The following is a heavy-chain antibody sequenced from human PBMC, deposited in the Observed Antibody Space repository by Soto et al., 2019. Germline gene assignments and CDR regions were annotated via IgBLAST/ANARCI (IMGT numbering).Heavy chain of an antibody. CDR3: ARDTGYDHDAFDI. CDR1: GYSFITSYY. Sequence: SVKVSCKASGYSFITSYYMHWVRQAPGQGLEWMGIINPTGSMTKYSQRFQGRLTMTRDTSTSTDYMELTTLTSEDTAVYFCARDTGYDHDAFDIWG. J-gene: IGHJ3*02. V-gene: IGHV1-46*01. D-gene: IGHD5-12*01. CDR2: INPTGSMT.